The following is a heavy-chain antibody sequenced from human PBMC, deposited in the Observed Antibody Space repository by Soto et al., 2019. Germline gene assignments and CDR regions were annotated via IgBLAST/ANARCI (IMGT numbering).Heavy chain of an antibody. D-gene: IGHD6-13*01. CDR1: GGSVSSGSYY. Sequence: PSETLSLTCTVSGGSVSSGSYYWSWIRQPPGKGLECVGYIYYSGSTNYNPSLKSRVTISVDTSKNQFSLKLSSVTAADTAVYYCARVTSSWGLVSYFDDWDQGTLVTVSS. V-gene: IGHV4-61*01. J-gene: IGHJ4*02. CDR3: ARVTSSWGLVSYFDD. CDR2: IYYSGST.